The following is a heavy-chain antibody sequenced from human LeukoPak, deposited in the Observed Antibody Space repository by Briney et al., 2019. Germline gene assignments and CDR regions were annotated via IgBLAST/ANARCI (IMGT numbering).Heavy chain of an antibody. D-gene: IGHD7-27*01. J-gene: IGHJ4*02. CDR3: ATRKLGNDY. Sequence: SETLSLTCTVSGGSVSNYYWSWIRQSPGKGLEWIGYIYYTETSYNPSLKSRVTITADTSKNQFSLKLYSVTAADTAVYYCATRKLGNDYWGQGALVTVSS. V-gene: IGHV4-59*02. CDR1: GGSVSNYY. CDR2: IYYTET.